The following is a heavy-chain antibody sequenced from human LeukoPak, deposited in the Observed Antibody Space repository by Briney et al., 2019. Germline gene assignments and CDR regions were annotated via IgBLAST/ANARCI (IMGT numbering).Heavy chain of an antibody. Sequence: ASVKVSCKASGYTFTAYYMHWVRQAPGQGLEWMGWINPNSGGTNCAQKFQGRVTMTRDTSISTAYMELSRLRSDDTAVYYRARQYNWNYDNWFDPWGQGTLVTVSS. CDR3: ARQYNWNYDNWFDP. D-gene: IGHD1-7*01. J-gene: IGHJ5*02. CDR2: INPNSGGT. CDR1: GYTFTAYY. V-gene: IGHV1-2*02.